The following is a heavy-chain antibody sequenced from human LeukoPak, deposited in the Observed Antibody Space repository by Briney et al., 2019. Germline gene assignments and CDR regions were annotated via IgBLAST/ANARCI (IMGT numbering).Heavy chain of an antibody. Sequence: GGSLRLSCAASGFTFSSYAMHWVRQAPGKGLEWVAVISYDGSNKYYADSVKGRFTISRDNSKNTLYLQMNSLRAEDTAVYYCTRDLSENYSIDYWGQGTLVTVSS. CDR2: ISYDGSNK. D-gene: IGHD2-21*01. J-gene: IGHJ4*02. CDR1: GFTFSSYA. V-gene: IGHV3-30-3*01. CDR3: TRDLSENYSIDY.